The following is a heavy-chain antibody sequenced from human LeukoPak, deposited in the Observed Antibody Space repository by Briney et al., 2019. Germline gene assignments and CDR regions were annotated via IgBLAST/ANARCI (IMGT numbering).Heavy chain of an antibody. D-gene: IGHD5-24*01. J-gene: IGHJ4*02. CDR3: ATVYLRDGYNFDY. CDR2: IIPILGIA. V-gene: IGHV1-69*02. CDR1: GGTFSSYT. Sequence: SVKVSCKASGGTFSSYTISWVRQAPGQGLEWMGRIIPILGIANYAQKFQGRVTITADKSTSTAYMELSSLRSEDTAVYYCATVYLRDGYNFDYWGQGTLVTVSS.